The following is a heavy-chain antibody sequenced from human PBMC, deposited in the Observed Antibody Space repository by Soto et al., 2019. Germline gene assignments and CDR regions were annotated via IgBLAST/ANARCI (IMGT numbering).Heavy chain of an antibody. J-gene: IGHJ3*02. V-gene: IGHV1-46*03. D-gene: IGHD2-2*01. CDR1: GYTFTSYY. CDR3: ATGYCSSTSCPGRAFDI. CDR2: INPSGGST. Sequence: VKVSCKASGYTFTSYYMHWVRQAPGQGLEWMGIINPSGGSTSYAQKFQGRVTMTRDTSTSTVYMELSSLRSEDTAVYYCATGYCSSTSCPGRAFDIWGQGTMVTVSS.